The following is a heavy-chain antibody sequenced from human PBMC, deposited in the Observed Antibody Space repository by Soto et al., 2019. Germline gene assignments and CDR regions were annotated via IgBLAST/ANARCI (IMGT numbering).Heavy chain of an antibody. D-gene: IGHD6-6*01. V-gene: IGHV3-23*01. Sequence: PGCSLRQTFASGECLDRDGRMIWINKAPGKGLEWVSTISGSGDNTYYADSVRGRFTISRDNSKNTLYLQMNSLRADDTAVYYSAKRPLAARHPDSGCQGTLVTVSA. CDR2: ISGSGDNT. CDR1: ECLDRDGR. J-gene: IGHJ4*02. CDR3: AKRPLAARHPDS.